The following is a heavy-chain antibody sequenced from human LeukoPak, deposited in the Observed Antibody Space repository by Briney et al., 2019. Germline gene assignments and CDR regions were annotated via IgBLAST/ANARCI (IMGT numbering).Heavy chain of an antibody. CDR1: GYTFTSYA. V-gene: IGHV1-3*01. CDR2: INAGNGNT. D-gene: IGHD3-10*01. Sequence: ASVKVSCKASGYTFTSYAMHWVRQAPGQRLEWMGWINAGNGNTKYSQEFQGRVTMTTDTSTSTAYMELRSLRSDDTAVYYCARESYYYGSGSYFVVGSDFDYWGQGTLVTVSS. CDR3: ARESYYYGSGSYFVVGSDFDY. J-gene: IGHJ4*02.